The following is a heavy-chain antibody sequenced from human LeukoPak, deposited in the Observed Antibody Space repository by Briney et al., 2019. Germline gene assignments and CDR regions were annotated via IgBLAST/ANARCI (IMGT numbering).Heavy chain of an antibody. CDR2: IYYSGST. CDR1: GGSISSSSYY. J-gene: IGHJ6*02. D-gene: IGHD5-12*01. Sequence: PSETLSLTCTVSGGSISSSSYYWGWIRQPPGKGLEWIGSIYYSGSTYYNPSLKSRVTISVDTSKNQFSLKLSSVTAADTAVYYCARHFGYSGYDCLLPNYYYYGMDVWGQGTTVTVSS. V-gene: IGHV4-39*01. CDR3: ARHFGYSGYDCLLPNYYYYGMDV.